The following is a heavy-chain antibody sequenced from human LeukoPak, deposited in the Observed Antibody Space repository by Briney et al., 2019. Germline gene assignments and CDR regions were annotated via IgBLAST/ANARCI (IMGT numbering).Heavy chain of an antibody. CDR2: INHSGST. V-gene: IGHV4-39*07. CDR1: GGSISSSSYY. D-gene: IGHD6-19*01. CDR3: ARLVAVGAY. Sequence: PSETLSLTCTVSGGSISSSSYYWGWIRQPPGKGLEWIGEINHSGSTNYNPSLKSRVTISVDTSKNQFSLKLSSVTAADTAVYYCARLVAVGAYWGQGTLVTVSS. J-gene: IGHJ4*02.